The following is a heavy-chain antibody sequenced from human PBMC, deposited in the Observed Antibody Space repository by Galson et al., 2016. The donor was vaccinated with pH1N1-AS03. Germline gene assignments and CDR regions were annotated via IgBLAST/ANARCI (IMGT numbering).Heavy chain of an antibody. Sequence: SLRLSCAATGFTVSSGYHMSWVRQAPGKGLEWVAVIWYDGSNKNYVDSVKGRFIVSRDNSNDTLYLQMNSLRAEDTAVYYCARDRPNYNVYLDHWGQGILVTVSS. CDR1: GFTVSSGYH. V-gene: IGHV3-33*01. CDR3: ARDRPNYNVYLDH. D-gene: IGHD5-24*01. J-gene: IGHJ4*02. CDR2: IWYDGSNK.